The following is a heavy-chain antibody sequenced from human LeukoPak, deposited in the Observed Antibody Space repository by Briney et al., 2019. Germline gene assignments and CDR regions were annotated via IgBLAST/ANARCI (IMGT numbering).Heavy chain of an antibody. CDR1: GFTFSSYW. J-gene: IGHJ6*02. Sequence: PGGSLRLSCAASGFTFSSYWMHWVRQAPGKGLEWVSSISSSSSYIYYADSVKGRFTISRDNAKNSLYLQMNSLRAEDTAVYYCARPPTGYSYGMDVWGQGTTVTVSS. CDR2: ISSSSSYI. D-gene: IGHD5-18*01. V-gene: IGHV3-21*01. CDR3: ARPPTGYSYGMDV.